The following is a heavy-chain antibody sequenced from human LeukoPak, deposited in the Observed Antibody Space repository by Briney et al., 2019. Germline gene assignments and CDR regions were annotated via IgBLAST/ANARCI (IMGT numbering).Heavy chain of an antibody. V-gene: IGHV3-30-3*01. D-gene: IGHD3-3*01. CDR3: GRDFYDFWSGYYGHLEY. CDR1: GFTFSSYA. Sequence: GGSLRLSCAASGFTFSSYAMHWVRQAPGKGLEWVAVISYDGSNKYYADSVKGRFTISRDNSKNTLYLQMNSLRAEDTAVYYCGRDFYDFWSGYYGHLEYWGQGALVTVSS. CDR2: ISYDGSNK. J-gene: IGHJ4*02.